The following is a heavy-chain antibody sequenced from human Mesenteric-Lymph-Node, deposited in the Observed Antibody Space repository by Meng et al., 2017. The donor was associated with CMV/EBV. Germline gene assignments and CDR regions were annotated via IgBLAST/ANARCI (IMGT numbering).Heavy chain of an antibody. CDR1: GYSFTSYW. J-gene: IGHJ4*02. D-gene: IGHD1-1*01. V-gene: IGHV5-51*01. CDR2: IYPGDSDT. CDR3: ARHGLFARTTVPPGDY. Sequence: GESLKISCKGSGYSFTSYWIGWVRQMPGKGLEWMGIIYPGDSDTRYSPSFQGQVTISADKSISTAYLQWSSLKASDTAMYYCARHGLFARTTVPPGDYWGQGTLVTVSS.